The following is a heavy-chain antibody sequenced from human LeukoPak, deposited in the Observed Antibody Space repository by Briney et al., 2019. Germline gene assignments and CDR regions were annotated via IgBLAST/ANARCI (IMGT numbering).Heavy chain of an antibody. CDR1: GFTFSDYY. Sequence: PGGSLRLSCAASGFTFSDYYMSWIRQAPGKGLGWVSYISSSGSTIYYADSVKGRFTISRDNAKNSLYLQMNSLRAEDTAVYYCARTSPAVLSFDPWGQGTLVTVSS. CDR3: ARTSPAVLSFDP. V-gene: IGHV3-11*01. D-gene: IGHD2/OR15-2a*01. CDR2: ISSSGSTI. J-gene: IGHJ5*02.